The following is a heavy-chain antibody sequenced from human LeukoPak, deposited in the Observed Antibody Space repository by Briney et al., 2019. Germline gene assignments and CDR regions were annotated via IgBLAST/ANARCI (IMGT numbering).Heavy chain of an antibody. D-gene: IGHD5-12*01. Sequence: GESLKISCQASGFYFSDNWIGWVRQMPGKGLEWMGLIWPGGSQTMYGSSFQGQVTISADKSANTAYLHWDSLKASNTGIYYCARHGGGNDWPFWHWGQGTPVTVSP. CDR2: IWPGGSQT. V-gene: IGHV5-51*01. CDR1: GFYFSDNW. J-gene: IGHJ1*01. CDR3: ARHGGGNDWPFWH.